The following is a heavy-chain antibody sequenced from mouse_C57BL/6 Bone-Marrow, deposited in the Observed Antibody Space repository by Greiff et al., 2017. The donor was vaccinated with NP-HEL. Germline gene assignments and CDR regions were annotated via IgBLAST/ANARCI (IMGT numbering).Heavy chain of an antibody. V-gene: IGHV1-15*01. CDR2: IDPETGGT. CDR3: TRSRGNYWYFDV. CDR1: GYTFTDYE. J-gene: IGHJ1*03. Sequence: VQLKQSGAELVRPGASVTLSCKASGYTFTDYEMHWVKQTPVHGLEWIGAIDPETGGTAYNQKFKGKAILTADKSSSTAYMELRSLTSEDSAVYYCTRSRGNYWYFDVWGTGTTVTVSS. D-gene: IGHD1-1*02.